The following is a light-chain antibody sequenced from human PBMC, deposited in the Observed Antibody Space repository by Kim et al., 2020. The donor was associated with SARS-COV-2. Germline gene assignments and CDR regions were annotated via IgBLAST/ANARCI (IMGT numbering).Light chain of an antibody. J-gene: IGKJ1*01. CDR1: QSVSSSY. Sequence: SPGDRATLCCRASQSVSSSYLAWYQQKPGQAPRLLIYGASSRATCIPDRFSGSGSGTDFTLTISRLEPEDFAVYYCQQYGSSPWTFGQGTKVDIK. CDR3: QQYGSSPWT. V-gene: IGKV3-20*01. CDR2: GAS.